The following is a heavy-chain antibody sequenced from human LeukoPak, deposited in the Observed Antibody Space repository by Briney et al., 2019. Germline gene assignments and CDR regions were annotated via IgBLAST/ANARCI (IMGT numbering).Heavy chain of an antibody. J-gene: IGHJ4*02. CDR2: IYYSGST. CDR3: AREGVGSGYYHLDY. Sequence: SETLSLTCTVSGGSISSSSYYWGWIRQPPGKGLEWLGSIYYSGSTDYNPSLKSRVTISIDTSKNQFSLNLSSVTAADTAVYYCAREGVGSGYYHLDYWGQGTLVTVSS. D-gene: IGHD3-22*01. CDR1: GGSISSSSYY. V-gene: IGHV4-39*07.